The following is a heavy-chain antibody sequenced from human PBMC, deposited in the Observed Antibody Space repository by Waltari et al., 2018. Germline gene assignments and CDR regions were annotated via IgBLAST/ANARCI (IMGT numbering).Heavy chain of an antibody. CDR2: ISAYNGNT. D-gene: IGHD1-26*01. CDR1: GYTFTSYG. V-gene: IGHV1-18*01. CDR3: ARDLVGALPVYDSFDI. J-gene: IGHJ3*02. Sequence: QVQLVQSGAEVKKPGASVKVSCKASGYTFTSYGIRWVRPAPGQGIEWMGWISAYNGNTNYAQKLQGRVTMTTDTSTSTAYMELRSLRSDDTAVYYCARDLVGALPVYDSFDIWGQGTMVTVSS.